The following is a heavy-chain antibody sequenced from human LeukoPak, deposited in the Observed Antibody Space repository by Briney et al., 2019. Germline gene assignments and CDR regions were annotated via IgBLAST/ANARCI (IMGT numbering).Heavy chain of an antibody. V-gene: IGHV4-39*01. D-gene: IGHD1-26*01. CDR3: VRHRSGQAWLDP. CDR1: GDSVTSSSYC. Sequence: PSETLSLTCTVAGDSVTSSSYCWGWIRQPPGKGLEWIGCIYHSGSSYYNSSLNSRVTISVDTSKNEFSLRLKSVTATDTALYYCVRHRSGQAWLDPWGQGTLVTASS. J-gene: IGHJ5*02. CDR2: IYHSGSS.